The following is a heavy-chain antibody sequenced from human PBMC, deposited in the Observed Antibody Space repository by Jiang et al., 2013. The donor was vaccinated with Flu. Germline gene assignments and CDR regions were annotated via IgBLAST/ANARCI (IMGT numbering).Heavy chain of an antibody. D-gene: IGHD3-10*01. V-gene: IGHV5-51*01. CDR1: GYSFTSYW. Sequence: GAEVKKPGESLKISCKGSGYSFTSYWIGWVRQMPGKGLEWMGIIYPGDSDTRYSPSFQGQVTISADKSISTAYLQWSSLKASDTTMYYCARRPVGTMVRGPRNYFDYWGQGTLVTVSS. J-gene: IGHJ4*02. CDR3: ARRPVGTMVRGPRNYFDY. CDR2: IYPGDSDT.